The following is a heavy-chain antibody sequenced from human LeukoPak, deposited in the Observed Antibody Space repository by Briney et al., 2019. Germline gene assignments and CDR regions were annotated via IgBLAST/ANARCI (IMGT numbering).Heavy chain of an antibody. V-gene: IGHV3-48*01. CDR2: ISSSSSTI. CDR3: ARDKFDGGSYD. CDR1: GFTVSSNY. Sequence: GGSLRLSCAASGFTVSSNYMTWVRQAPGKGLEWVSYISSSSSTIYYADSVKGRFTISRDNAKNSLYLQMNSLRAEDTAVYYCARDKFDGGSYDWGQGTLVTVSS. J-gene: IGHJ4*02. D-gene: IGHD1-26*01.